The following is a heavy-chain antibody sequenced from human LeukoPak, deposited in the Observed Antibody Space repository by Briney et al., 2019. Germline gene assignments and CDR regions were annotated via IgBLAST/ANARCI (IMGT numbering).Heavy chain of an antibody. Sequence: GGSLRLSCAASGFTFSSYEMNWVRQAPGKGLEWVSYISSSGSTIYYADSLKGRFTISRDNAKNSLYLQMNSLRPEDTAVYYCARDPPRRYDLWGQGTLVTVSS. CDR3: ARDPPRRYDL. CDR2: ISSSGSTI. CDR1: GFTFSSYE. J-gene: IGHJ5*02. V-gene: IGHV3-48*03.